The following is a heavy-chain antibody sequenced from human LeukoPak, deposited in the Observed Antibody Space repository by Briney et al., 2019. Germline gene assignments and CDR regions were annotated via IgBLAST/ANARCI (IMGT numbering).Heavy chain of an antibody. CDR3: ARGQRFPRDNCFDP. CDR1: GYTFTGYY. V-gene: IGHV1-2*04. Sequence: ASVKVSCRASGYTFTGYYMHRVRPAPGQGLEWMGWINPNSGGTNYAQKFQGWVTMTRDTSISTAYMELSRLRSDDTAVYYCARGQRFPRDNCFDPWGQGTLVTVSS. CDR2: INPNSGGT. J-gene: IGHJ5*02. D-gene: IGHD3-10*01.